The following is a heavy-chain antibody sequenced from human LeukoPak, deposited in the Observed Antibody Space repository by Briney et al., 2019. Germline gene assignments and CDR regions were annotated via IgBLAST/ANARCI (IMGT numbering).Heavy chain of an antibody. CDR3: ARGAAGYSYG. CDR2: IYYSGST. CDR1: GVSISSYY. D-gene: IGHD5-18*01. J-gene: IGHJ4*02. V-gene: IGHV4-59*01. Sequence: PSETLSLTCTVSGVSISSYYWSWIRQPPGKGLEWIGHIYYSGSTNYNPSLKSRVTISIDTSKNQFSLRLSSVTAADTAVYYCARGAAGYSYGWGQGTLVTVSS.